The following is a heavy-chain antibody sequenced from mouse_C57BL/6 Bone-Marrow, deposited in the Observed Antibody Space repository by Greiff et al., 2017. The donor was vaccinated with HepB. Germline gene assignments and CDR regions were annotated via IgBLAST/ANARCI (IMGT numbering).Heavy chain of an antibody. Sequence: DVMLVESGGGLVKPGGSLKLSCAASGFTFSDYGMHWVRQAPEKGLEWVAYISSGSSTIYYADTVKGRFTISRDNAKNTLFLQMTSRRSEDTAMYYCAGYYGSSGAMDYWGQGTSVTVSS. CDR3: AGYYGSSGAMDY. J-gene: IGHJ4*01. D-gene: IGHD1-1*01. CDR2: ISSGSSTI. V-gene: IGHV5-17*01. CDR1: GFTFSDYG.